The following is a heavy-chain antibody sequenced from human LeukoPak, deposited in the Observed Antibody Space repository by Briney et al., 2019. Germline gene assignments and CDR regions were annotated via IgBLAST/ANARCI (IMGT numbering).Heavy chain of an antibody. D-gene: IGHD3-22*01. CDR3: ARDQDYYDSSGYYPPDAFDI. CDR2: ISACNGNT. Sequence: ASVKVSCKASGYTFTSYGISWVRQAPGQGLEWMGWISACNGNTNYAQKLQGRVTMTTDTSTSTAYMELRSLRSDDTAVYYCARDQDYYDSSGYYPPDAFDIWGQGTMVTVSS. J-gene: IGHJ3*02. V-gene: IGHV1-18*01. CDR1: GYTFTSYG.